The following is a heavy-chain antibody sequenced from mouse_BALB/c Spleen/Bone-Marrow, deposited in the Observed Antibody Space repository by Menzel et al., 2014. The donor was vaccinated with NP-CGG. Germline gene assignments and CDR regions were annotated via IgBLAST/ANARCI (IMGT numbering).Heavy chain of an antibody. CDR1: GFTFSSYT. J-gene: IGHJ1*01. CDR2: ISNGGGST. V-gene: IGHV5-12-2*01. Sequence: EVKLMESGGGLVQPGGSLKLSCAASGFTFSSYTMSWVRQTPEKRLEWVAYISNGGGSTYYPDTVKGRFTISRDNAKNTLYLQMSSLKSEDTAMYYCARQRGTGYFDVWGAGTTVTVSS. D-gene: IGHD3-3*01. CDR3: ARQRGTGYFDV.